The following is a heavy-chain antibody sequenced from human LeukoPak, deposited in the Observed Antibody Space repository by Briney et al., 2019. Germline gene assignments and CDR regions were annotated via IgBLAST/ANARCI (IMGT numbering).Heavy chain of an antibody. CDR1: GYTFTTCD. CDR2: MNPNSGNT. V-gene: IGHV1-8*01. J-gene: IGHJ4*02. D-gene: IGHD6-19*01. Sequence: ASVKVSCKASGYTFTTCDINWVRQATGQGLEWMGWMNPNSGNTGYAQSFQGRVTMTRDTSISTACMELSNLRSEDTAIYYCTRGSSGRRDYWGQGTLVTVSS. CDR3: TRGSSGRRDY.